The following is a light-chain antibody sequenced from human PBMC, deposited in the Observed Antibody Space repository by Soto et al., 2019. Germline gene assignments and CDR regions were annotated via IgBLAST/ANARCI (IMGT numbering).Light chain of an antibody. Sequence: IHVTPSPSTVSASIRDRVTITCRASQNIDIWLAWYQQKPGKAPKLLIYDASTLESGVPSRFSGSGSRTEFTLTITSLQPDDVATYYCQHYNVYSRTFGQGTKVDIK. J-gene: IGKJ1*01. CDR3: QHYNVYSRT. CDR2: DAS. CDR1: QNIDIW. V-gene: IGKV1-5*01.